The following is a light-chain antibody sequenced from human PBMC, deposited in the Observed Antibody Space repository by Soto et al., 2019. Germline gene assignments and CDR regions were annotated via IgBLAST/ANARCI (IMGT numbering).Light chain of an antibody. CDR1: QRITTY. CDR3: QQTYNTPYT. V-gene: IGKV1-39*01. J-gene: IGKJ2*01. Sequence: IHMTQSPSSLSASVGDRVPITCRASQRITTYLNWYQQKPGEAPKLLISTSGTLQRGVPSRFTGSGSGTDFTLTITGLQRADFATYFCQQTYNTPYTFGQGTKLEIK. CDR2: TSG.